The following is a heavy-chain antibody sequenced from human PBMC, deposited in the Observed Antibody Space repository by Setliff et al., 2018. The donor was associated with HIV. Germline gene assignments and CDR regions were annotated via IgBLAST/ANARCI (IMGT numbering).Heavy chain of an antibody. V-gene: IGHV1-18*01. Sequence: RASVKVSCKASGHTFASYGISWVRQAPGQGLEWMGWISVYNGNTNYAQKVQGRVSMTTDTSTSTAYMELRSLRSDDTAVYYCARVRQNILLWFGDPLGAFDFWGQGTMVTVSS. CDR3: ARVRQNILLWFGDPLGAFDF. CDR1: GHTFASYG. CDR2: ISVYNGNT. J-gene: IGHJ3*01. D-gene: IGHD3-10*01.